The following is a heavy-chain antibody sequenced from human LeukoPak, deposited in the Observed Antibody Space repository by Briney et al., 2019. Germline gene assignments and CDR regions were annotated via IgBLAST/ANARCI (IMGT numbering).Heavy chain of an antibody. J-gene: IGHJ3*02. CDR3: AREIRTIFGVVDAFDI. D-gene: IGHD3-3*01. Sequence: PSETLSLTCTVSGGSISSGGYYWSWIRQPPGKGLEWIGYIYHSGSTYYNPSLKSRVTISVGRSKNQFSLKLSSVTAADTAVYYCAREIRTIFGVVDAFDIWGQGTMVTVSS. V-gene: IGHV4-30-2*01. CDR1: GGSISSGGYY. CDR2: IYHSGST.